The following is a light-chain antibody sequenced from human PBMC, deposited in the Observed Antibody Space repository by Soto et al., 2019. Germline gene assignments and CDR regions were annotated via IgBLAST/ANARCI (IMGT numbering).Light chain of an antibody. CDR2: EVI. CDR1: EVGAHRF. J-gene: IGLJ2*01. CDR3: STYTSASTS. Sequence: QSALTQPASVSGSPGQSITISCTGTEVGAHRFVSWYQQVPGTAPKLLIYEVIKRPSGIPPRFSGSKAGNTASLTISGLQADDEADYFCSTYTSASTSFGGGTKLTVL. V-gene: IGLV2-14*01.